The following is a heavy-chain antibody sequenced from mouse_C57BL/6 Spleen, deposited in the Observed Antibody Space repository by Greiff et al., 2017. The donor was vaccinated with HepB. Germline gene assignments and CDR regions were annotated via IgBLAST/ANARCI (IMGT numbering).Heavy chain of an antibody. CDR3: ARSEPYTTVLDY. CDR2: IDPYDSET. Sequence: VQLQQPGAELVRPGSSVKLSCKASGYTFTSYWMHWVKQRPIQGLEWIGNIDPYDSETHYNQKFKDKATLTVDKSSSTAYMQLSSLTSEDSAVYYCARSEPYTTVLDYWGQGTTLTVSS. V-gene: IGHV1-52*01. CDR1: GYTFTSYW. J-gene: IGHJ2*01. D-gene: IGHD1-1*01.